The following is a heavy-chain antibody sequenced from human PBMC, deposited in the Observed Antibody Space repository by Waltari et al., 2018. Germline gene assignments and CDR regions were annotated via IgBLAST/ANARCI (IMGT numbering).Heavy chain of an antibody. CDR3: ARDRGRRVCSGGSCSYFDY. V-gene: IGHV1-46*01. D-gene: IGHD2-15*01. J-gene: IGHJ4*02. Sequence: QVQLVQSGAEVKKPGASVKVSCKASGYTFTSYYMHWVRQAPGQGLEWMGIINPSGGSTSYAQKFQGRVTMTRDTSTSTVYMELSSLRSEDTAVYYCARDRGRRVCSGGSCSYFDYWGQGTLVTVSS. CDR1: GYTFTSYY. CDR2: INPSGGST.